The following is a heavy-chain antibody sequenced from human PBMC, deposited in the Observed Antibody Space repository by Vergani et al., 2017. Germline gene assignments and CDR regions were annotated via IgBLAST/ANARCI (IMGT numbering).Heavy chain of an antibody. CDR3: AKDGSNAGLGYDSSGYYYPGDY. V-gene: IGHV3-30*04. CDR2: ISYDGSNK. J-gene: IGHJ4*02. Sequence: VQLVESGGGVVQPGRSLRLSCAASGFTFSSYAMHWVRQAPGKGLEWVAVISYDGSNKYYADSVKGRFTISRDNSKNTLYLQMNSLRAEDTAVYYCAKDGSNAGLGYDSSGYYYPGDYWGQGTLVTVSS. D-gene: IGHD3-22*01. CDR1: GFTFSSYA.